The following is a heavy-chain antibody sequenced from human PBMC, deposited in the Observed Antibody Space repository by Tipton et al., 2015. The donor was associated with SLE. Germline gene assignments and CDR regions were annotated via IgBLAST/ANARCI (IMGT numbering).Heavy chain of an antibody. V-gene: IGHV4-59*01. CDR1: GVSIRSYY. D-gene: IGHD6-6*01. CDR2: FYYSGST. Sequence: TLSLTCTVSGVSIRSYYWSWIRQPPGKGLEWIGYFYYSGSTNYNPSLKSRVTISVDTSKNQFSLKLSSVTAADTAVYYCASGAARRGFDIWGQGTMVTVSS. CDR3: ASGAARRGFDI. J-gene: IGHJ3*02.